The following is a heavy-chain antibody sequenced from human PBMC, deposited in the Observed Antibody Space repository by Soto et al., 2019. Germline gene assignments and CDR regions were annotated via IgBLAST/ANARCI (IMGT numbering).Heavy chain of an antibody. CDR3: ARRVSSSWVKRLDY. Sequence: SETLSLTCAVYGGSFSGYYWSWIRQPPGKGLEWIGEINHSGSTNYNPSLKSRVTISVDTSKNQFSLKLSSVTAADTAVYYCARRVSSSWVKRLDYWGQGTLVTVSS. CDR1: GGSFSGYY. D-gene: IGHD6-13*01. CDR2: INHSGST. J-gene: IGHJ4*02. V-gene: IGHV4-34*01.